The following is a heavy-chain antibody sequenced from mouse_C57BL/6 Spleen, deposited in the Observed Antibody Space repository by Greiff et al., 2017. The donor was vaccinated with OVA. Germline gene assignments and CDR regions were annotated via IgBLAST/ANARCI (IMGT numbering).Heavy chain of an antibody. J-gene: IGHJ1*03. CDR1: GYTFSSYW. V-gene: IGHV1-52*01. CDR3: ARRDYGGDFDV. D-gene: IGHD2-4*01. CDR2: IDPSDSET. Sequence: VQLQQPGAELVRPGSSVKLSCKASGYTFSSYWMHWVKQRPIQGLEWIGNIDPSDSETHYNQKFKDKATLTVDKSSSTAYMQLSSLTSEDTAIYYCARRDYGGDFDVWGTRTTGTVSS.